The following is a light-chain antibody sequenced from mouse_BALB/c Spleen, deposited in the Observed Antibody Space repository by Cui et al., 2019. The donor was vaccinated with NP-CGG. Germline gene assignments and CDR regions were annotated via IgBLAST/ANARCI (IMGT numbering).Light chain of an antibody. V-gene: IGLV1*01. CDR3: ALWYSNHWV. J-gene: IGLJ1*01. CDR2: GTS. CDR1: TGAVTTSNY. Sequence: AVVTQESVLTTSPGETVTLTCRSSTGAVTTSNYANWVQEKPDHLFSSLIGGTSNRVPGVPARFSGSLIGNKAARTITGAQTEDEAIYFCALWYSNHWVFGGGTKLTVL.